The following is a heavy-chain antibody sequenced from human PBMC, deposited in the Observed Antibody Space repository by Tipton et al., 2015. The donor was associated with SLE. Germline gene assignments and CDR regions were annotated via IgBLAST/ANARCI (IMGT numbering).Heavy chain of an antibody. CDR3: ARDEYRYDATGYHLLGHFDF. J-gene: IGHJ4*02. D-gene: IGHD3-22*01. CDR1: GGSISSSY. Sequence: GLVKPSETLSLSCTVPGGSISSSYWSWIRQPPGKGLEWIGYIYYSGSTNSNPSLKSRVTISLDTSKNQFSLKLTSVTAADTAVYYCARDEYRYDATGYHLLGHFDFWGQGTLVTVSS. V-gene: IGHV4-59*01. CDR2: IYYSGST.